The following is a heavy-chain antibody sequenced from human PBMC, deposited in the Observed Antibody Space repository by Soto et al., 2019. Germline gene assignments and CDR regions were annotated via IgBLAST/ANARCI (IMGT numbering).Heavy chain of an antibody. D-gene: IGHD3-10*01. CDR2: ISYDGSNK. J-gene: IGHJ4*02. CDR3: AKGLSGSYYNVGY. Sequence: GGSLRLSCAASGFTFSSYGMHWVRQAPGKGLEWVAVISYDGSNKYYADSVKGRFTISRDNSKNTLYLQMNSLRAEDTAVYYCAKGLSGSYYNVGYWGQGTLVTVSS. V-gene: IGHV3-30*18. CDR1: GFTFSSYG.